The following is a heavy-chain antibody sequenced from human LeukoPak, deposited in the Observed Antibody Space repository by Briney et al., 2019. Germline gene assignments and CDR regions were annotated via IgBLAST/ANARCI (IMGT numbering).Heavy chain of an antibody. V-gene: IGHV3-30-3*01. CDR2: ISYDGSNK. D-gene: IGHD3-10*01. J-gene: IGHJ6*03. CDR1: GFTFGSYA. Sequence: GRSLRLSCAASGFTFGSYAMHWVRQAPGKGLEWVAVISYDGSNKYYADSVKGRFTISRDNSKNTLYLQMNSLRAEDTAVYYCAREGEILSYYYYMDVWGKGTTVTVSS. CDR3: AREGEILSYYYYMDV.